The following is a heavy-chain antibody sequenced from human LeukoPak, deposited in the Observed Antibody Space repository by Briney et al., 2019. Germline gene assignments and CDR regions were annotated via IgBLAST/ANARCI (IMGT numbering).Heavy chain of an antibody. Sequence: ASVKVSCKASGYTFTGYYMHWVRQAPGQGLEWMGWINPNSGGTNYAQKFQGRVTMTEDTSTDTAYMELSSLRSEDTAVYYCATDPVLAAAGTHYWGQGTLVTVSS. CDR3: ATDPVLAAAGTHY. V-gene: IGHV1-2*02. CDR2: INPNSGGT. D-gene: IGHD6-13*01. CDR1: GYTFTGYY. J-gene: IGHJ4*02.